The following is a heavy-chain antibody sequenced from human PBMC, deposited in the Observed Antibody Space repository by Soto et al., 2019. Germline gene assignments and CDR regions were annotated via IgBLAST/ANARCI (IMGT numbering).Heavy chain of an antibody. J-gene: IGHJ5*02. CDR1: GGSISSSSYC. Sequence: SETLSLTCTVSGGSISSSSYCWGWIRQPPGKGLEWIGSIYYSGSTYYNPSLKSRVTISVDTSKNQFSLKLSSVTAADTAVYYCARHGGYCSSTSCSPINWFDPWGQGTLVTVSS. CDR3: ARHGGYCSSTSCSPINWFDP. CDR2: IYYSGST. V-gene: IGHV4-39*01. D-gene: IGHD2-2*01.